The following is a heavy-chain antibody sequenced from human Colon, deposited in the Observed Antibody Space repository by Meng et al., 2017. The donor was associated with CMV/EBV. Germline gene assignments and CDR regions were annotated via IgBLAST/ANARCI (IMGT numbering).Heavy chain of an antibody. V-gene: IGHV4-39*01. J-gene: IGHJ4*02. D-gene: IGHD6-19*01. CDR3: ARPSDNGWYYLDS. CDR1: GGSISSSSLY. CDR2: IHHSGNT. Sequence: GSLRLSCTVSGGSISSSSLYWGWIRQPPGRGLEWIGSIHHSGNTYRQPSLWGRVSMSVDTSKNQFALNLSTVTAADTSIYYCARPSDNGWYYLDSWGQGTLVTVSS.